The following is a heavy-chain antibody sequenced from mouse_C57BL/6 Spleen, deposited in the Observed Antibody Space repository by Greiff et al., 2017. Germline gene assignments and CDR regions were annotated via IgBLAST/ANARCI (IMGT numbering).Heavy chain of an antibody. D-gene: IGHD1-1*01. CDR3: ASSPYYGSRNWYFDV. CDR2: IDPANGNT. Sequence: EVQLQQSVAELVRPGASVKLSCTASGFNIKNTYMHWVKQRPEQGLEWIGRIDPANGNTKYAPKFQGKATITADTSSNTAYLQLSSLTSEDTAIYYCASSPYYGSRNWYFDVWGTWTTVTVSS. V-gene: IGHV14-3*01. J-gene: IGHJ1*03. CDR1: GFNIKNTY.